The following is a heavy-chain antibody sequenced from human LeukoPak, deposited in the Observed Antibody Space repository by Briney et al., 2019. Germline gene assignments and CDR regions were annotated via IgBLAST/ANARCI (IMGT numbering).Heavy chain of an antibody. Sequence: GSLRLSCAASGFTFRNYATSWVRQAPGKGLEWIGEINHSGSTKYTPSLKSRVTLSVDTSKNQFSLKLSSVTAADTAVYYCARGDLRSGYYVWGQGTLVTVSS. CDR3: ARGDLRSGYYV. D-gene: IGHD3-3*01. V-gene: IGHV4-34*01. J-gene: IGHJ4*02. CDR2: INHSGST. CDR1: GFTFRNYA.